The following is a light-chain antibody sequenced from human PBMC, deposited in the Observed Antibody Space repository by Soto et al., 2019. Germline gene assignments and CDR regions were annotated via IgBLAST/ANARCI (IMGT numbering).Light chain of an antibody. Sequence: QSALTQPPSVSGVPGQRVTISCTGSSSNIGAGYDVHWYQQLPGTAPKLLIYGNSNRPSGVPDRFSGSKSGTSASLAITGLQAEDEADYYCQSYDSSLSGYWVFGGGTKLTVL. CDR3: QSYDSSLSGYWV. J-gene: IGLJ3*02. V-gene: IGLV1-40*01. CDR2: GNS. CDR1: SSNIGAGYD.